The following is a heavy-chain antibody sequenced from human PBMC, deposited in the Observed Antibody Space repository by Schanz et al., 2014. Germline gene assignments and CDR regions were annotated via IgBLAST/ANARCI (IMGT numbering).Heavy chain of an antibody. V-gene: IGHV1-69*09. D-gene: IGHD6-19*01. CDR1: GYTFTSYS. Sequence: QVHLVQSGAEVKKPGASVKVSCKASGYTFTSYSMHWVRQVPGQGLEWLGRIMPLRGIGNNAWKFQDRLTITADKSMNITYMELSSLGTEDTAVYYCTRLRRADPNGFDVWGQGTTVTVS. J-gene: IGHJ6*02. CDR2: IMPLRGIG. CDR3: TRLRRADPNGFDV.